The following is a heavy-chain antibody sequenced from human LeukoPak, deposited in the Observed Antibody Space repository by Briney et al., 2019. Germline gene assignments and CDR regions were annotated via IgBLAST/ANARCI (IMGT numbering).Heavy chain of an antibody. D-gene: IGHD6-13*01. CDR3: ARVDSRTAQFDY. Sequence: GGSLRLSCAASGFTVSSNYMNWVRQAPGKGLEWVSVIYSGGSTFYADSVEGRFTISRDNSNNTLYLQMNSLRAEDTAMYYCARVDSRTAQFDYWGQGTLVTVSS. J-gene: IGHJ4*02. CDR2: IYSGGST. CDR1: GFTVSSNY. V-gene: IGHV3-53*01.